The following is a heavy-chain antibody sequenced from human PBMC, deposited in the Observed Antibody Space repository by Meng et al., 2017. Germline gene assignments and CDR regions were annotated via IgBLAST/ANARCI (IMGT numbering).Heavy chain of an antibody. Sequence: QVQLGESGGGVVQPGRSLRLSCAASGFTFSSYAMHWVRQAPGKGLEWVAVISYDGSNKYYADSVKGRFTISRDNSKNTLYLQMNSLRAEDTAVYYCARELGDGYKITMEPWGQGTLVTVSS. J-gene: IGHJ5*02. CDR1: GFTFSSYA. CDR2: ISYDGSNK. CDR3: ARELGDGYKITMEP. V-gene: IGHV3-30*04. D-gene: IGHD5-24*01.